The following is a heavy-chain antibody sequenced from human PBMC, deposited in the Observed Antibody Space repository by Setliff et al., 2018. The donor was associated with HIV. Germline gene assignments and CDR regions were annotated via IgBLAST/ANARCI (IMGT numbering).Heavy chain of an antibody. Sequence: ASGFSFSNFWINWVRQAPGKGLEWVANIKPDGSVKSYGDSVKGRFTISRDNTKNSVFLQMNSLRSDDTAVYYCARAGGPGYLDYWGQGTLVTVS. CDR2: IKPDGSVK. V-gene: IGHV3-7*01. CDR1: GFSFSNFW. CDR3: ARAGGPGYLDY. D-gene: IGHD3-10*01. J-gene: IGHJ4*02.